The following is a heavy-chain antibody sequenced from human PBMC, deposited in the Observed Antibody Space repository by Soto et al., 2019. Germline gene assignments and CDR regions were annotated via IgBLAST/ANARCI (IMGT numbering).Heavy chain of an antibody. CDR3: TTLRLDP. D-gene: IGHD3-9*01. Sequence: ASVKVSCKASGYTFTALYMNWVRQAPGQGLEWMGWVNPNTGLTRYAQKFQDRVTMTRDTSINTAYMELRGLTSDDTAVYYCTTLRLDPWGQGLLVTVSS. CDR2: VNPNTGLT. J-gene: IGHJ5*02. V-gene: IGHV1-2*02. CDR1: GYTFTALY.